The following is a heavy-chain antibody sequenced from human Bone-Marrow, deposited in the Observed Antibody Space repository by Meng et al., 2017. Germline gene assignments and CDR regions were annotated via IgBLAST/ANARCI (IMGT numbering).Heavy chain of an antibody. D-gene: IGHD3-16*02. CDR1: GYTFTGYY. J-gene: IGHJ4*02. Sequence: ASVKVSCKASGYTFTGYYMHWVRQAPGQGREWRGRINPNSGGTNYAQKFQGRVTMTRDTSISTAYMELSRLRSDDTAVYYCAREGYVWGSDRGKYYFDYWGQGTLVTVSS. V-gene: IGHV1-2*06. CDR3: AREGYVWGSDRGKYYFDY. CDR2: INPNSGGT.